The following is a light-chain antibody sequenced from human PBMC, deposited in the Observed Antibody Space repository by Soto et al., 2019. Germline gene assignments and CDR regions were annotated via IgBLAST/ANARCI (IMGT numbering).Light chain of an antibody. V-gene: IGLV2-14*03. CDR2: DVS. J-gene: IGLJ1*01. CDR3: SSYTSSYTYV. Sequence: QSAPTQPAPLSGSPGQSGTISCAGTSRYVGGYNFVSWYQQHPGKAPQLMIYDVSSRPSGVSNRFSGSKSGNTASLTISGLQAEDEADYYCSSYTSSYTYVFGTGTRSPS. CDR1: SRYVGGYNF.